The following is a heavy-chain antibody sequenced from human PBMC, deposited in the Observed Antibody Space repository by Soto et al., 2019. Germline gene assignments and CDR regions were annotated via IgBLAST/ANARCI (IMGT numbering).Heavy chain of an antibody. Sequence: QVQLVQSGAEVKKPGSSVKVSCKASGGTFSSYAISWVRQAPGQGLEWMGGIIPIFGTVNYAQKFQGRVTITADESTSTAYMELSSLRSEDTAVYYCARDTYCGGDCYSKDYYYGMDVWGQGTTVTVSS. CDR2: IIPIFGTV. CDR1: GGTFSSYA. J-gene: IGHJ6*02. CDR3: ARDTYCGGDCYSKDYYYGMDV. V-gene: IGHV1-69*01. D-gene: IGHD2-21*02.